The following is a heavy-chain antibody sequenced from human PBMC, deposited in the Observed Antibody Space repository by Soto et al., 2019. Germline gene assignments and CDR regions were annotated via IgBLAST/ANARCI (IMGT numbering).Heavy chain of an antibody. CDR3: AREGGSYDSGGYLIRGAFDI. CDR2: IYFRGNT. J-gene: IGHJ3*02. CDR1: GDSISRIDYY. V-gene: IGHV4-31*03. Sequence: TLSLTCSVSGDSISRIDYYWTRIRQHPEKGLEWIGNIYFRGNTYYSPSLESRLTISVDTSKNQFSLKLTSVTAADTAVYYCAREGGSYDSGGYLIRGAFDIWGQGTMVTVSS. D-gene: IGHD3-22*01.